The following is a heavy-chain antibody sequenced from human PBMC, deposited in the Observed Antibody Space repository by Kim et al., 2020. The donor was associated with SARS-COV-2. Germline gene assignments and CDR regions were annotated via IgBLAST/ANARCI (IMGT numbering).Heavy chain of an antibody. CDR2: ISYDGSNK. CDR1: GFTFSSYA. Sequence: GGSLRLSCAASGFTFSSYAMHWVRQAPGKGLEWVAVISYDGSNKYYADSVKGRFTISRDNSKNTLYLQMNSLRAEDTAVYYCARGDYYDSSGYYDYWGQGTLVTVSS. J-gene: IGHJ4*02. CDR3: ARGDYYDSSGYYDY. D-gene: IGHD3-22*01. V-gene: IGHV3-30-3*01.